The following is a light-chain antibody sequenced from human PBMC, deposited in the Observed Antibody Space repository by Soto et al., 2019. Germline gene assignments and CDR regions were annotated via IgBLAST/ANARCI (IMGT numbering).Light chain of an antibody. Sequence: DIAMTQSPSTLSASVGDRLTITCRASQSISSWLAWYQQKPGKAPKLLIYKASSLESGVPSRFSGSGSGTDFTLTISSLQPEDFATYYCQQFDSYPITFGQGTRLEIK. CDR3: QQFDSYPIT. CDR1: QSISSW. CDR2: KAS. J-gene: IGKJ5*01. V-gene: IGKV1-5*03.